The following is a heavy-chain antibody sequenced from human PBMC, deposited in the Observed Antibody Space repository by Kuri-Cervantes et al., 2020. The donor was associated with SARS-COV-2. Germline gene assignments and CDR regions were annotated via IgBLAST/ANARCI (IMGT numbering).Heavy chain of an antibody. CDR2: MNPNSGNT. Sequence: ASVKVSCKASGYTFTSYDINWVRQATGQGLEWMGWMNPNSGNTGYAQKFQGRVTMTRNTSISTAYMELSSLRSEDTAVYYCARDGDVLWFGSPYYFDYWGQGTLVTVSS. D-gene: IGHD3-10*01. V-gene: IGHV1-8*01. J-gene: IGHJ4*02. CDR3: ARDGDVLWFGSPYYFDY. CDR1: GYTFTSYD.